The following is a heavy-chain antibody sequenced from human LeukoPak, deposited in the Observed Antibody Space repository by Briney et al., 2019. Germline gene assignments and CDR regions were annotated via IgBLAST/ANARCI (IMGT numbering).Heavy chain of an antibody. D-gene: IGHD6-13*01. CDR1: GFTVSSDY. V-gene: IGHV3-66*01. J-gene: IGHJ4*02. Sequence: GGSLRLSCAASGFTVSSDYMSWVRQAPGKELEWVSVIYSGGSTYYADSVKGRFTISRDNSKNTLYLQMNSLRAEDTAVYYCAREQQLVLGFDYWGQGTLVTVSS. CDR3: AREQQLVLGFDY. CDR2: IYSGGST.